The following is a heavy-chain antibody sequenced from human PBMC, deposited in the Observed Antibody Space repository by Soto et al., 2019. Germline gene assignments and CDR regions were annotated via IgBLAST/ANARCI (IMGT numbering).Heavy chain of an antibody. V-gene: IGHV3-74*02. Sequence: VQLLESGGGLIQPGGSLRLSCVASGFTFSDYAMTWVRQAPGKGMEWVSQINSDGSATRYADSVKGRFTISRDNAKNTVYLQMNSLRAEDTAVYYCATLNSFGSDYWGQGTLVTVSS. CDR3: ATLNSFGSDY. CDR1: GFTFSDYA. D-gene: IGHD5-18*01. J-gene: IGHJ4*02. CDR2: INSDGSAT.